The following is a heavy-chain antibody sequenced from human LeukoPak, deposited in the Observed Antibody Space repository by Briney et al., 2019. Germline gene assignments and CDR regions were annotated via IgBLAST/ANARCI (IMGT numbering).Heavy chain of an antibody. D-gene: IGHD3-10*01. J-gene: IGHJ3*02. CDR1: GFTFSNFG. V-gene: IGHV3-23*01. CDR2: IGPGGDNK. Sequence: PGGSLRLSCAASGFTFSNFGMNWVRQAPGKGLQWVSGIGPGGDNKYYADSLEGRFTISRDNSKNTVYLQMNNLRAEDTALYYCAQDISWFAFDIWGQGTMVTVSS. CDR3: AQDISWFAFDI.